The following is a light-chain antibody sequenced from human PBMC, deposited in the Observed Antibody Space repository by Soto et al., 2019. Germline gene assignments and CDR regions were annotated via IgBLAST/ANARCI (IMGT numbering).Light chain of an antibody. V-gene: IGKV1-39*01. CDR1: QSISSY. Sequence: DIQMTQSPSSLSASLGDRVTITCRASQSISSYLNWYQQKPGKAPKLLIYAASSLQSGVPSRFSGSGSGTDVTLTISSLQPGDFATYYCQRSYSTLYTCGQGTELGIK. CDR2: AAS. J-gene: IGKJ2*01. CDR3: QRSYSTLYT.